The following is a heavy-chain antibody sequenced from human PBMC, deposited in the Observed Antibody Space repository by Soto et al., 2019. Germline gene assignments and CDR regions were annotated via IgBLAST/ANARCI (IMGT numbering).Heavy chain of an antibody. V-gene: IGHV1-69*01. CDR2: ITPMFGTP. Sequence: QVQLVQSGAEVKKPGSSVKVSCKASGGTFSRYTITWVRQAPGQGLEWMGGITPMFGTPNYAHKFQGRVTITADESTSTAYMELSSLRSEDTAMYYCARDGTLYDSSAYYYLYWGQGTLVTVSS. CDR3: ARDGTLYDSSAYYYLY. D-gene: IGHD3-22*01. CDR1: GGTFSRYT. J-gene: IGHJ4*02.